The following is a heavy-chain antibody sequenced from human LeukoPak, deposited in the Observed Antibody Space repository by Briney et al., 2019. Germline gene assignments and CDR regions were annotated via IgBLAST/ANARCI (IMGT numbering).Heavy chain of an antibody. D-gene: IGHD6-25*01. CDR1: GGSISGYY. J-gene: IGHJ5*02. CDR2: MSTSGNS. V-gene: IGHV4-4*07. Sequence: PSETLSLTCTVSGGSISGYYWSWIRQPAGKGLEWIGRMSTSGNSNYIPSLVSRVTMSVDTSKNQFSLNLSSVTAADTAVYYCARESGSTRWFDPWGQGTLVTVSS. CDR3: ARESGSTRWFDP.